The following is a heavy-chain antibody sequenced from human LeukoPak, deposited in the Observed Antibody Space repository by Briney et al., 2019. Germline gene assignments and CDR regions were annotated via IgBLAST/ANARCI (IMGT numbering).Heavy chain of an antibody. D-gene: IGHD1-26*01. Sequence: PGGSLRLSCAASGFTFSSYSMNRVHQAPGKGPEWVSSITGSSGSIYYADSVKGRFTISRDKAKNSLYLQMNSLRAEDTAVYYCARGGSPPEALGDAFDIWGQGTMVTV. CDR2: ITGSSGSI. CDR1: GFTFSSYS. J-gene: IGHJ3*02. CDR3: ARGGSPPEALGDAFDI. V-gene: IGHV3-21*01.